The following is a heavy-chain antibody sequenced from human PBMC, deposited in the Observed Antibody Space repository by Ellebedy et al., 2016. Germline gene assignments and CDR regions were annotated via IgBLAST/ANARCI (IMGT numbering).Heavy chain of an antibody. Sequence: GGSLRLXCVGSGFSFSSYAMAWVRQAPGKGLEGVSIINGNGDTTHYVDSVRGRFTISRDNSRNTLYVQMNSLNVEDAAMYYCAKGDQWLVPAHFDLWGRGTLITVSS. CDR2: INGNGDTT. CDR1: GFSFSSYA. J-gene: IGHJ2*01. CDR3: AKGDQWLVPAHFDL. D-gene: IGHD6-19*01. V-gene: IGHV3-23*01.